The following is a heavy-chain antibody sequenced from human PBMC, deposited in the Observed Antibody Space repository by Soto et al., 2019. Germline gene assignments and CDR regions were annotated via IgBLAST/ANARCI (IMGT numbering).Heavy chain of an antibody. CDR3: AKVRVVVGYFDY. J-gene: IGHJ4*02. D-gene: IGHD2-2*01. V-gene: IGHV3-30*18. CDR1: GFTFSSYG. CDR2: LSYDGSNK. Sequence: QVQLVESGGGVVQPGRSLRLSCAASGFTFSSYGMHWVRQAPGKGLEWVAVLSYDGSNKYYADSVKGRFTISRDNSKNTLYLQMNSLRAEDTAVYYCAKVRVVVGYFDYWGQGTLVTVSS.